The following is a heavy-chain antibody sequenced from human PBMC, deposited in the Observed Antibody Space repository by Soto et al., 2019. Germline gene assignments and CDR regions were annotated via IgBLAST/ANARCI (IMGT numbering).Heavy chain of an antibody. J-gene: IGHJ5*02. D-gene: IGHD2-2*01. CDR1: GDSVSSNSAA. CDR2: TYYRSKWYN. Sequence: SQTLSLTCAISGDSVSSNSAAWNWIRQSPSRGLEWLGRTYYRSKWYNDYAVSVKSRITINPDTSKNQFSLQLNSVTPEDTAVYYCARAEIYCSSTSCYLGWFDPWGQGTLVTVSS. CDR3: ARAEIYCSSTSCYLGWFDP. V-gene: IGHV6-1*01.